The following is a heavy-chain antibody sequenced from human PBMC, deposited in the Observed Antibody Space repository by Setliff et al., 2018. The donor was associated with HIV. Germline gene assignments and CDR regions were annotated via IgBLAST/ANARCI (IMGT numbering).Heavy chain of an antibody. J-gene: IGHJ1*01. CDR2: ISSSGFPI. D-gene: IGHD3-10*01. CDR3: AQAQTSVSGSYYQYLQH. CDR1: GFTFSTYG. V-gene: IGHV3-48*01. Sequence: GSLRLSCEASGFTFSTYGMNWVRHAPGKGLEWVAQISSSGFPIYYADSVRGRFTASRDNGKNSLFLQMNSLRAEDTAVYYCAQAQTSVSGSYYQYLQHWGQGTLVTVSS.